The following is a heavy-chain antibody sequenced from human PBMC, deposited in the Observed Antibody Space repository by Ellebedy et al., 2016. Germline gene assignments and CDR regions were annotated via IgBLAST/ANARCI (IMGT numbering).Heavy chain of an antibody. CDR2: INHSGST. CDR1: GGSFSGYY. J-gene: IGHJ6*03. D-gene: IGHD6-13*01. V-gene: IGHV4-34*01. Sequence: SETLSLXCAVYGGSFSGYYWSWIRQPPGKGLEWIGEINHSGSTNYNPSLKSRVTISVDTSKNQFSLKLSSVTAADTAVYYCARLLGAAAGSYYYYYMDVWGKGTTVTVSS. CDR3: ARLLGAAAGSYYYYYMDV.